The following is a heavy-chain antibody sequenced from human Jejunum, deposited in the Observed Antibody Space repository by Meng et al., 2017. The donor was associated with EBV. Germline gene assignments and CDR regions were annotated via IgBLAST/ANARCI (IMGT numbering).Heavy chain of an antibody. CDR2: ISYGGSA. CDR1: GGSVCGLT. CDR3: ARLEKVGAEYYFDY. Sequence: VQMRQWLPGLVTTSEPLPRISSVSGGSVCGLTWRWIRQPPGKGLVWIAYISYGGSATYNPSLQSQVTISVDTSKSQFSLKLSSLTAADTAVYYCARLEKVGAEYYFDYWGQGALVTVSS. V-gene: IGHV4-59*02. J-gene: IGHJ4*02. D-gene: IGHD1-26*01.